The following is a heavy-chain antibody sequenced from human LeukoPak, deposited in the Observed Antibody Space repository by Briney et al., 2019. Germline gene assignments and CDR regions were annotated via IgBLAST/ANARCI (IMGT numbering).Heavy chain of an antibody. Sequence: GGSLRLSCAAPGFTSRSYEMNWVRQAPGKGLGWVSYISSSGSTIYYADSVKGRFTISRDNAKTSLYLQMNSLRAEDTAVYYCARDRAAAGYDYWGQGTLVTVSS. CDR2: ISSSGSTI. J-gene: IGHJ4*02. D-gene: IGHD6-13*01. CDR1: GFTSRSYE. V-gene: IGHV3-48*03. CDR3: ARDRAAAGYDY.